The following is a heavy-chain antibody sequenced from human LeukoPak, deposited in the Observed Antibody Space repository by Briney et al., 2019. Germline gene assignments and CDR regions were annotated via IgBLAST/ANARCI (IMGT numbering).Heavy chain of an antibody. D-gene: IGHD3-16*02. CDR2: IYYSGST. J-gene: IGHJ4*02. CDR3: ARSPLLRLGELSFEFDY. V-gene: IGHV4-59*01. Sequence: SETLSLTCTASGGSISSYYWSWIRQPPGKGLEWIGYIYYSGSTNYNPSLKSRVTISVDTSKNQFSLKLSSVTAADTAVYYCARSPLLRLGELSFEFDYWGQGTLVTVSS. CDR1: GGSISSYY.